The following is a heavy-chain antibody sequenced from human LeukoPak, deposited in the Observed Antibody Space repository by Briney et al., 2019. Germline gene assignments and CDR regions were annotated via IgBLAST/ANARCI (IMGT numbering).Heavy chain of an antibody. CDR1: VYTFTSYF. CDR2: INPSGGST. J-gene: IGHJ4*02. CDR3: AATGTDSSGYYLDY. D-gene: IGHD3-22*01. V-gene: IGHV1-46*01. Sequence: ASLKLSCKASVYTFTSYFIHWVRQATGQALEWMGIINPSGGSTNYAQKFQERVTITRDMSTSTAYMELSSLRSEDTAVYYCAATGTDSSGYYLDYWGQGTLVTVSS.